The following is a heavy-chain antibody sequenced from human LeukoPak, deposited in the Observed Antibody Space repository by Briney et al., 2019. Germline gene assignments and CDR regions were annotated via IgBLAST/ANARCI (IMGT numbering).Heavy chain of an antibody. J-gene: IGHJ4*02. CDR3: MRDGPSWGLL. CDR2: FSTSGIA. V-gene: IGHV4-4*07. Sequence: PSETLSLTCTVSGGSISTYYWTWIRQPAGKGLEWIGRFSTSGIANYNPSLKSRVTMSVDTSKNQFFLKVNSVTAADTAVYYCMRDGPSWGLLWGQGALVTVSS. CDR1: GGSISTYY. D-gene: IGHD7-27*01.